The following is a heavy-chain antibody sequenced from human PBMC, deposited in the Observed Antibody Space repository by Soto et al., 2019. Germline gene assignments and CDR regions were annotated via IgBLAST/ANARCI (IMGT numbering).Heavy chain of an antibody. J-gene: IGHJ4*02. V-gene: IGHV4-59*01. CDR2: IYYSGST. CDR3: ASFPGVGSGSYYNDY. Sequence: SETLSLTCTVSGGSISSYYWSWIRQPPGKGLEWIGYIYYSGSTNYNPSLKSRVTISVDTSKNQFSLKLSSVTAADTAVYYCASFPGVGSGSYYNDYWGQGTLVTVSS. D-gene: IGHD3-10*01. CDR1: GGSISSYY.